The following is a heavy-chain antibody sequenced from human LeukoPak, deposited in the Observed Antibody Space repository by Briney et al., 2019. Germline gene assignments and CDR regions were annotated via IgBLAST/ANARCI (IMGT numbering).Heavy chain of an antibody. D-gene: IGHD3-10*01. J-gene: IGHJ6*04. Sequence: GGSLRLSCAASGFTFATFWLTWVRQAPGKGLEWAANIKQDGSEKYYVDSVKGRFTISRDNAKNSLYLQMNSLRAEDTAVYYCARDEFVWGKGTTVTISS. V-gene: IGHV3-7*01. CDR1: GFTFATFW. CDR2: IKQDGSEK. CDR3: ARDEFV.